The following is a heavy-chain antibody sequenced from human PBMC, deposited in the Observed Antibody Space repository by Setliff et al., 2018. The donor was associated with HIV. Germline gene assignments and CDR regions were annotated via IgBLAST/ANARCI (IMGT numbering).Heavy chain of an antibody. Sequence: TWIRQSPGKALEWLARIDWDDDKYYHTSLRTRLTISKDTSKNQVVLKMTNMDPVDTATYYCARIQGAYCGADEGVDYWGQGTLVTVSS. CDR3: ARIQGAYCGADEGVDY. V-gene: IGHV2-70*11. D-gene: IGHD2-21*02. CDR2: IDWDDDK. J-gene: IGHJ4*02.